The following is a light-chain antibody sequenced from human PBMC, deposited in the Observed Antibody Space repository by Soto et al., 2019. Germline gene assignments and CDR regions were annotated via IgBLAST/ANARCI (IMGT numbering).Light chain of an antibody. CDR2: DVN. CDR1: SSDIGAFTF. V-gene: IGLV2-14*03. J-gene: IGLJ1*01. Sequence: QSALTQPASESGSPGLSITISCTGTSSDIGAFTFVSWYQQHPGKVPKLMIFDVNRRPSGVSDRFSGSKSGNTASLTISGLQAEDEGDYYCSSYTSSSTHVFGSGTKLTVL. CDR3: SSYTSSSTHV.